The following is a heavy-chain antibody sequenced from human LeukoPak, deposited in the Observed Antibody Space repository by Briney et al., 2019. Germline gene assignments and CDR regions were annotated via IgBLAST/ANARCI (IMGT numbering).Heavy chain of an antibody. J-gene: IGHJ4*02. V-gene: IGHV3-23*01. Sequence: GGSLRLSCAASGFTFSSYAMSWVRQAPGKGLEWVSAISGSGGSTYYADSVKGRFTISRDNPKNTLYLQMNSLRAEDTAVYYCAKGGVLLWFGELIFDYWGQGTLVTVSS. CDR3: AKGGVLLWFGELIFDY. CDR2: ISGSGGST. CDR1: GFTFSSYA. D-gene: IGHD3-10*01.